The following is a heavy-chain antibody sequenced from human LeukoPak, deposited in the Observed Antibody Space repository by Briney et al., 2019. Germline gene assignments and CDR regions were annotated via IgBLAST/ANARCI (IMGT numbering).Heavy chain of an antibody. CDR1: GGSISRGDYY. CDR2: IYYSGST. V-gene: IGHV4-30-4*08. J-gene: IGHJ4*02. Sequence: SETLSLTCTVSGGSISRGDYYWSWIRQPPGKGLEWIGYIYYSGSTYYNPSLKSRVAISLDTSKNQFSLQLISVTAADTAVYYCVRTHGIVGATFFDYWGQGTLVTVSS. D-gene: IGHD1-26*01. CDR3: VRTHGIVGATFFDY.